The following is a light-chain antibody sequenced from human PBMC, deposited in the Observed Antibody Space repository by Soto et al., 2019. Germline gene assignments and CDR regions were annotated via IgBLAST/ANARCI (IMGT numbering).Light chain of an antibody. CDR1: QSISSW. Sequence: DMRMTQSPSTLSASVGDRVTITCRASQSISSWLDWYQKKPGKAPKLLIYDASSLESGVPSRLRGSGYGTELTITISSMQTDDFETYYCQQYNSYPGTFGPGTKVDIK. CDR3: QQYNSYPGT. CDR2: DAS. J-gene: IGKJ3*01. V-gene: IGKV1-5*01.